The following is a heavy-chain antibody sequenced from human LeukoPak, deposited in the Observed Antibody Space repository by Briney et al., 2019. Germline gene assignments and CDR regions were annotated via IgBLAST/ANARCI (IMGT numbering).Heavy chain of an antibody. J-gene: IGHJ5*02. V-gene: IGHV4-34*01. Sequence: SETLSLTCAVYGGSLSGYYWSWIRQPPGKGLEWIGEINHSGSTNYNPSLKSRVTISVDTSKNQFSLKLSSVTAADTAVYYCARRARVVMVANWFDPWGQGTLVTVSS. D-gene: IGHD2-15*01. CDR3: ARRARVVMVANWFDP. CDR2: INHSGST. CDR1: GGSLSGYY.